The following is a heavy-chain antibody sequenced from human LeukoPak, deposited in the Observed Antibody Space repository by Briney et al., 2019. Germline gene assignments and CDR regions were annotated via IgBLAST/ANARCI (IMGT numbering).Heavy chain of an antibody. V-gene: IGHV3-48*03. J-gene: IGHJ4*02. CDR2: ISSSGSTI. D-gene: IGHD2-21*02. CDR3: ARVNGDRVDY. CDR1: GFTFSSYE. Sequence: GGSLRLSCAASGFTFSSYEMNWVRQAPGKGLEWVSHISSSGSTIYYADSVKGRFTISRDNAKNSLYLQMNSLRAEDTAVYYCARVNGDRVDYWGQGTLVTVSS.